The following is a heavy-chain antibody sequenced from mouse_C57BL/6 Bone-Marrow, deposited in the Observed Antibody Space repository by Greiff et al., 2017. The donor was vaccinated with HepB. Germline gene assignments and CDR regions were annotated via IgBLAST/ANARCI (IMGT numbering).Heavy chain of an antibody. V-gene: IGHV1-64*01. CDR2: IHPNSGST. D-gene: IGHD2-3*01. CDR1: GYTFTSYW. CDR3: ARWYYDGYYGAMDY. J-gene: IGHJ4*01. Sequence: QVQLQQPGAELVKPGASVKLSCKASGYTFTSYWMHWVKQRPGQGLEWIGMIHPNSGSTNYNEKFKSKATLTVDKSSSTAYMQLSSLTSEDSAVYYCARWYYDGYYGAMDYWGQGTSVTVSS.